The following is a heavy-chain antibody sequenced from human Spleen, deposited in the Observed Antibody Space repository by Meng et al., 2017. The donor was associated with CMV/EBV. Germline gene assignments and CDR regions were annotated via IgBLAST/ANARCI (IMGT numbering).Heavy chain of an antibody. CDR2: ISSSGSTI. V-gene: IGHV3-48*03. CDR3: ARRAGLFDY. CDR1: GFTFSSYA. J-gene: IGHJ4*02. Sequence: GESLKISCAASGFTFSSYAMHWVRQAPGKGLEWVSYISSSGSTIYYADSVKGRFTISRDNAKNSLYLQMNSLRAEDTAVYYCARRAGLFDYWGQGTLVTVSS.